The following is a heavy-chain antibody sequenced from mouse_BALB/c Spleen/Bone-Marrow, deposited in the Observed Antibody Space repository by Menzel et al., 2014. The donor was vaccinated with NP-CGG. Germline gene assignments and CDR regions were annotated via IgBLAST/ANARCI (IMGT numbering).Heavy chain of an antibody. CDR1: GYSITRXYX. CDR2: IXXSGST. J-gene: IGHJ3*01. D-gene: IGHD2-4*01. CDR3: ARSSSYDYDVGFAY. Sequence: EVNLVESGPGLVKPSQSLSLTCIVTGYSITRXYXWNWIRQFXVNKLEWMGYIXXSGSTTYNPSLESRISITRDTSKNQFFLQLNSVTTEDTATYYCARSSSYDYDVGFAYWGQGTLVTVSA. V-gene: IGHV3-2*02.